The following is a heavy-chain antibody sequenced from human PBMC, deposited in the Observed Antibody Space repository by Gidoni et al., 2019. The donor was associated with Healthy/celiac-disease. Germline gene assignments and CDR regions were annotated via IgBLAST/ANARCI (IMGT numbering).Heavy chain of an antibody. V-gene: IGHV3-15*01. CDR2: IKSKTDGGTT. CDR3: TTDSLDYYDSSGYYYVDAFDI. CDR1: GFTFSNAW. J-gene: IGHJ3*02. Sequence: EVQLVESGGGLVKPGGSLRLSCAASGFTFSNAWMSWFRQAPGKGLEWVGRIKSKTDGGTTDYAAPVKGRFTISRDDSKNTLYLQMNSLKTEDTAVYYCTTDSLDYYDSSGYYYVDAFDIWGQGTMVTVSS. D-gene: IGHD3-22*01.